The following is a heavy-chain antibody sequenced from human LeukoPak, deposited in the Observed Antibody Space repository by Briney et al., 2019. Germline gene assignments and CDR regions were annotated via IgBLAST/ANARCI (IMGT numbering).Heavy chain of an antibody. Sequence: ASVKVSCKASGYTFTGYYMHWVRQAPGQGLEWMGWINPNSGGTNYAQKFQGRVTMTRDTSISTAYIELSRLRSDDTAVYYCARVRRYFDWFTMADYFDYWGQGTLVTVSS. J-gene: IGHJ4*02. D-gene: IGHD3-9*01. CDR1: GYTFTGYY. CDR3: ARVRRYFDWFTMADYFDY. CDR2: INPNSGGT. V-gene: IGHV1-2*02.